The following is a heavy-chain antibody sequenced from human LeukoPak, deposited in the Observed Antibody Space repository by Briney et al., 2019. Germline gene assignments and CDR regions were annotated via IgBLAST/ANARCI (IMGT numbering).Heavy chain of an antibody. CDR1: GYTFTSCG. Sequence: ASVKVSCKASGYTFTSCGISWVRLAPGQGLEWMGWISAYNGNTNYALKLQDRVTMTTDTSTSTAYMELSSLSSDDTAVYYCTRALGDCGGDCWGAFDIWGQGTMVTVSS. V-gene: IGHV1-18*01. CDR2: ISAYNGNT. CDR3: TRALGDCGGDCWGAFDI. D-gene: IGHD2-21*02. J-gene: IGHJ3*02.